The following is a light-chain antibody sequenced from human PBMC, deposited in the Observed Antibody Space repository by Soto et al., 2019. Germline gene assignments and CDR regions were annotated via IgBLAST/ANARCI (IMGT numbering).Light chain of an antibody. CDR1: SSVVGRYSL. V-gene: IGLV2-23*01. CDR3: STYAGGSTYL. CDR2: EDI. J-gene: IGLJ1*01. Sequence: QSVLTQPASVSGSPGQSITISCTGTSSVVGRYSLLSWYQHHPGKAPKLIIYEDIKGPSGVSNRFSGSKSGNTASLRISGLQAEDEADYYSSTYAGGSTYLFGTGTKVTVL.